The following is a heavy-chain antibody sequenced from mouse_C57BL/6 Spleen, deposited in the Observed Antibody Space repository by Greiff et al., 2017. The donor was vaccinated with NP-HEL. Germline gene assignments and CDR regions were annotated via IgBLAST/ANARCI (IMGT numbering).Heavy chain of an antibody. CDR2: IHPNSGST. J-gene: IGHJ3*01. D-gene: IGHD2-3*01. CDR1: GYTFTSYW. Sequence: QVQLQQPGAELVKPGASVKLSCKASGYTFTSYWMHWVKQRPGQGLEWIGMIHPNSGSTNYNEKFKSKATLTVDKSSSTAYMQLSSLTSEDSAVYYCARDDGYYRAWLAYWGQGTLVTVSA. CDR3: ARDDGYYRAWLAY. V-gene: IGHV1-64*01.